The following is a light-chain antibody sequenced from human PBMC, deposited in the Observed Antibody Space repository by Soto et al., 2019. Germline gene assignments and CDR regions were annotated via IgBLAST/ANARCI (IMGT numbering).Light chain of an antibody. V-gene: IGKV3-15*01. CDR1: QSVSSN. J-gene: IGKJ5*01. CDR2: GAS. Sequence: EIVMTQSTATLSVAPGERATRSCRASQSVSSNLAWYQQKPGQAPRLLIYGASTRATGIPARFSGSGSGTEFTLTISSLQSEDFAVYYCQQYNNWPPFTFGQGTRLEI. CDR3: QQYNNWPPFT.